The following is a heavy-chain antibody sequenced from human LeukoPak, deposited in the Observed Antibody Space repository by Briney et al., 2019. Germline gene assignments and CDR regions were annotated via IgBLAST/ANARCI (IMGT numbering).Heavy chain of an antibody. V-gene: IGHV3-74*01. CDR2: SNSDGSST. D-gene: IGHD2-2*01. Sequence: GGSLRLSCAASGFTFSSHWMHWVRQAPGKGLVWVSRSNSDGSSTGYADSVKGRFTISRDNAKNTLYLQMNSLRAEDTAVYYCARSCSTTSCYSINYWGQGTLVTVSS. CDR1: GFTFSSHW. J-gene: IGHJ4*02. CDR3: ARSCSTTSCYSINY.